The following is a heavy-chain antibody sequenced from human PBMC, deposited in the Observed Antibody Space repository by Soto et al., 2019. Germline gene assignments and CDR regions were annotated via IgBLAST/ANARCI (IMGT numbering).Heavy chain of an antibody. CDR3: ARPIIVGAEWMDV. Sequence: EVQLVESGGGLVQPGGSLRLSCAASGFTFSSYWMHWVRQAPGKGLVWVSRINSDGSSTSYADSVKGRFTISRDNAKNTLYLQMNGLRAEDTAVYYCARPIIVGAEWMDVWGQGTTVTVSS. V-gene: IGHV3-74*01. J-gene: IGHJ6*02. CDR2: INSDGSST. D-gene: IGHD1-26*01. CDR1: GFTFSSYW.